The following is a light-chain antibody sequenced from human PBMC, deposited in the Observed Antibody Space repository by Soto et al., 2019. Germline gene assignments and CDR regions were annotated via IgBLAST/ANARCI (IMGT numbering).Light chain of an antibody. CDR3: KQYNNWPPIT. V-gene: IGKV3-11*01. CDR1: QSVSSY. CDR2: DAS. Sequence: IVLTQSPATLSFSXGERATLSCRASQSVSSYLAWYQQKPGKAXRLFLXDASNRATGIQARLSGSGSGKEFTLNVNSPQSEDFAVYYCKQYNNWPPITFGQGTRLEI. J-gene: IGKJ5*01.